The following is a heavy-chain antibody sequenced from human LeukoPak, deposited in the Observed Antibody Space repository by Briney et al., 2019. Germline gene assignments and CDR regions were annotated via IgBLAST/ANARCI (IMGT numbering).Heavy chain of an antibody. CDR3: ARDFGICSSTSCHPMGNWFDP. Sequence: ASVKVSCKASGYTFTSYAMNWVRQAPGQGLEWMGWINTNTGNPTYAQGFTGRFVFSLDTSVSTAYLQISSLKAEDTAAYYCARDFGICSSTSCHPMGNWFDPWGQGTLVTVSS. CDR2: INTNTGNP. V-gene: IGHV7-4-1*02. J-gene: IGHJ5*02. CDR1: GYTFTSYA. D-gene: IGHD2-2*01.